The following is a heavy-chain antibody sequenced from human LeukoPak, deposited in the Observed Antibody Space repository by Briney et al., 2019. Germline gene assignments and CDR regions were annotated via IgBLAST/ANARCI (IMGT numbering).Heavy chain of an antibody. Sequence: GGSLRLSCAASGFTFSSYWMSWVRQAPGKGLEWVANIKQDGSEKYYVDSVKGRFTISRDNAKNSLYLQMNSLRAEDTAVYYCARDREGAPLWVYYYYGMDVWGQGTTVTVSS. CDR2: IKQDGSEK. V-gene: IGHV3-7*01. D-gene: IGHD1-26*01. CDR1: GFTFSSYW. CDR3: ARDREGAPLWVYYYYGMDV. J-gene: IGHJ6*02.